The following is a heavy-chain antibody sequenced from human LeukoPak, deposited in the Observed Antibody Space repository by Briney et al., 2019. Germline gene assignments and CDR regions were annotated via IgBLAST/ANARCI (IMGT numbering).Heavy chain of an antibody. CDR2: INPNSGGT. CDR3: AREATMVRGVKLGY. CDR1: GYTFTGYY. Sequence: ASVKVSCKASGYTFTGYYRHWVRQAPGQGLEWRGWINPNSGGTNYAQKFQGRVTMTRDTSISTAYMELSRLRSDDTAVYYCAREATMVRGVKLGYWGQGTLVTVSS. V-gene: IGHV1-2*02. D-gene: IGHD3-10*01. J-gene: IGHJ4*02.